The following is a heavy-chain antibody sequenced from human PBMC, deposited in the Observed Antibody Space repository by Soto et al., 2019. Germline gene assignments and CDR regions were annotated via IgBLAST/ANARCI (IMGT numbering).Heavy chain of an antibody. V-gene: IGHV3-30-3*01. Sequence: GGSLRLSCAASGFTFSSYAMHWVRQAPGKGLEWVAVISYDGSNKYYADSVKGRFTISRDNSKNTLYLQMNSLRAEGTAVYYCARDEGRSGWIYYYYGMDVWGQGTTVTVSS. D-gene: IGHD6-19*01. CDR2: ISYDGSNK. CDR1: GFTFSSYA. J-gene: IGHJ6*02. CDR3: ARDEGRSGWIYYYYGMDV.